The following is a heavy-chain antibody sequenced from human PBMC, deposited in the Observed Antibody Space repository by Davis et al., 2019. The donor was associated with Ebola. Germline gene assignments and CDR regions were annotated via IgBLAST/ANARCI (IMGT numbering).Heavy chain of an antibody. CDR3: ARDLLWFGELWTGFDY. V-gene: IGHV3-21*01. Sequence: GGSLRLSCAASGLTFTTNIMNWVRQAPGKGLEWVSSISSSSSYIYYADSVKGRFTISRDNAKNSLYLQMNSLRAEDTAVYYCARDLLWFGELWTGFDYWGQGTLVTVSS. CDR1: GLTFTTNI. J-gene: IGHJ4*02. CDR2: ISSSSSYI. D-gene: IGHD3-10*01.